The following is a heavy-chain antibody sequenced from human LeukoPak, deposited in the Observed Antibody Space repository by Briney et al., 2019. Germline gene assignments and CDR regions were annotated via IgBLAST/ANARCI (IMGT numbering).Heavy chain of an antibody. D-gene: IGHD1-26*01. V-gene: IGHV3-9*01. CDR2: ISWNSRRI. Sequence: PGRSLRLSCVSSGFTFDDHAMNWVRQAPGKGLEWVAGISWNSRRIGYADSVKGRFTISRDNTKNSLDLQMTGLRSEDTALYYCVKATGSQPRAGAFDFWGQGTSVTVSS. CDR3: VKATGSQPRAGAFDF. J-gene: IGHJ3*01. CDR1: GFTFDDHA.